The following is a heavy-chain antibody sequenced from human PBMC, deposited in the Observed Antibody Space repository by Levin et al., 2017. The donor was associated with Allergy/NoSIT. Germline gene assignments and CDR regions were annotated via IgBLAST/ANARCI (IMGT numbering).Heavy chain of an antibody. V-gene: IGHV1-46*01. Sequence: ASVKVSCKASGYPFTSHYVHWVRQAPGQGLEWMGVIDPPDGKTAYALNFQGRITITRDTSTSTVYLELNSLRSDDTDVYYCAKDPGDFWGQGTLVTVSS. J-gene: IGHJ4*02. CDR3: AKDPGDF. CDR1: GYPFTSHY. CDR2: IDPPDGKT.